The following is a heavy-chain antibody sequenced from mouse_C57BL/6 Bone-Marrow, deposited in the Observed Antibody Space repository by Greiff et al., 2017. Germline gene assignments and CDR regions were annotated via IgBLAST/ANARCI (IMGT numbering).Heavy chain of an antibody. CDR3: ARRGLLRYLAY. V-gene: IGHV1-55*01. CDR1: GYTFTSYW. CDR2: IYPGSGST. D-gene: IGHD1-1*01. J-gene: IGHJ3*01. Sequence: QVHVKQPGAELVKPGASVKMSCKASGYTFTSYWITWVKQRPGQGLEWIGDIYPGSGSTNYHEKFKSKATLTVDTSSSTAYMQLSSLTSEDSAVYYCARRGLLRYLAYWGQGTLVTVSA.